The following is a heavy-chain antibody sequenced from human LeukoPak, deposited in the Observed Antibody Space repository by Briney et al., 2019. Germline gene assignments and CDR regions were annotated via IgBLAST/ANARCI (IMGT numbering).Heavy chain of an antibody. CDR1: GFTFSSYA. CDR3: ARDQGDYYFDY. J-gene: IGHJ4*02. Sequence: GGSLRLSCAVSGFTFSSYAMNWVRQAPGKGLEWVSRIKSDGNSTNYADSVKGRFTISRDNAKNTLYLQMNSLRAEDTAVYYCARDQGDYYFDYWGQGTLVTVSS. CDR2: IKSDGNST. V-gene: IGHV3-74*01. D-gene: IGHD3-3*01.